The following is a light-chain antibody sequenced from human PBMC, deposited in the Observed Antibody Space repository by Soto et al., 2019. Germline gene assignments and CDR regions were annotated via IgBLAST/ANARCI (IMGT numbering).Light chain of an antibody. CDR2: AAS. V-gene: IGKV3-20*01. J-gene: IGKJ1*01. CDR3: QQYGTSPRT. Sequence: EIVLTQSPGTVSLSPGERATLSCRASQSVRNNYLAWYQQRPGQAPRLLIYAASSRATGIPDGFSGSGSGTDFTLTISRLEPEDFAVYYCQQYGTSPRTFGQGTKVDIK. CDR1: QSVRNNY.